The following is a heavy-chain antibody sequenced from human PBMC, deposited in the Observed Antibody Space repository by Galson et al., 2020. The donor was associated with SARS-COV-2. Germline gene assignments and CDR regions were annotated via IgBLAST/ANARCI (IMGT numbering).Heavy chain of an antibody. D-gene: IGHD6-25*01. CDR3: SSDGGIAARSVFDY. CDR1: GFTFTKGW. V-gene: IGHV3-15*01. CDR2: IKSKTDGGTS. Sequence: TGGSLRLSCAASGFTFTKGWMSWVRQAPGKGLEWVGRIKSKTDGGTSDYAAPVKGRFTISRDDSENSLYLQMHSLRIEDTGVYYCSSDGGIAARSVFDYWGQGMLVTVSS. J-gene: IGHJ4*02.